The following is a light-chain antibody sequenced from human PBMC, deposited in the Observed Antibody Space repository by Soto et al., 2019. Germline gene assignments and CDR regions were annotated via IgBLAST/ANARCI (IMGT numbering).Light chain of an antibody. V-gene: IGLV1-40*01. CDR1: SSNIGAGYD. CDR3: QSYDSGLSGYVV. Sequence: QSVLTQPPSVSGAPGQRVTISCTGSSSNIGAGYDVHWYQQLPGTAPKLLIYGNSNRPSGVPDRFSGSKSGTSASLAITGLQAEEEADYYCQSYDSGLSGYVVFGGGTKVPVL. CDR2: GNS. J-gene: IGLJ2*01.